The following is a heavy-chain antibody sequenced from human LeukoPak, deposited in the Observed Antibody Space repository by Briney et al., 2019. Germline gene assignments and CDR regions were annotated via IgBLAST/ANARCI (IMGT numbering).Heavy chain of an antibody. J-gene: IGHJ4*02. V-gene: IGHV1-18*01. D-gene: IGHD3-3*01. Sequence: ASVKVSCKASGYTFTSYGISWVRQAPGQGLEWMGWISAYNGNTNYAQKLQGRVTMTTDTSTSTAYMELRSLRSDDTAVYYCARDAGLYYDFWSGHPYYWGQGTLVTVSS. CDR2: ISAYNGNT. CDR3: ARDAGLYYDFWSGHPYY. CDR1: GYTFTSYG.